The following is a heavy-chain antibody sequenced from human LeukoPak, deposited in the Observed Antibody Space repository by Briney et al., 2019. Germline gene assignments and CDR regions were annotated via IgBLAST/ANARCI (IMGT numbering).Heavy chain of an antibody. CDR3: ARGQTRGIAAHDP. Sequence: VASVKVSCKASGYTFTSHGISRVRQAPGQGLEWMGWISAYNGNTNSAQKLQGRVTITTDTSTSTAYLELRSMRSDDTAVYYCARGQTRGIAAHDPWGQGTLVTASS. CDR2: ISAYNGNT. J-gene: IGHJ5*02. D-gene: IGHD6-13*01. CDR1: GYTFTSHG. V-gene: IGHV1-18*01.